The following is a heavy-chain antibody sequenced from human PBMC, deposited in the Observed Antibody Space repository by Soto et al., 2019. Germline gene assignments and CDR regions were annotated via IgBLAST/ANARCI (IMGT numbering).Heavy chain of an antibody. CDR2: ISGSGNTM. D-gene: IGHD3-10*01. Sequence: EVQLAESGGGLVQPGGSLRLSCAASGFTFSSYRMNWVRQAPGKGLEWVSYISGSGNTMYYADSVKGRFTISRDNDKNSLYLQMNSLRDEDTAVYYCARATGVFDYWGQGVLVTVSS. CDR3: ARATGVFDY. J-gene: IGHJ4*02. V-gene: IGHV3-48*02. CDR1: GFTFSSYR.